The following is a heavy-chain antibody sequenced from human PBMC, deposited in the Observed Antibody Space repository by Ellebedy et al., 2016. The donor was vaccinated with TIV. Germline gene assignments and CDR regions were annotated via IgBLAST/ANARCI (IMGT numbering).Heavy chain of an antibody. CDR1: GFTFSNYW. CDR2: IKQDGREK. Sequence: GESLKISCAASGFTFSNYWMSWVRQAPGKGLEWVANIKQDGREKYYVDSVKGRFTISRDNSKNTLSLEMNSLRVDDTAVYFCARGPVRYTQKGGFLDYWGQGTLVTVSS. J-gene: IGHJ4*02. CDR3: ARGPVRYTQKGGFLDY. D-gene: IGHD3-16*01. V-gene: IGHV3-7*03.